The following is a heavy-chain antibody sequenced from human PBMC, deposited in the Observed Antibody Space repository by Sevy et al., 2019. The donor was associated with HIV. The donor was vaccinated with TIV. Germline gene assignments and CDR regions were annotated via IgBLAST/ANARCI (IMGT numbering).Heavy chain of an antibody. V-gene: IGHV3-43*01. CDR3: AKVLSGSYYNQEYYFDY. J-gene: IGHJ4*02. CDR2: ISWDGGST. D-gene: IGHD3-10*01. CDR1: GFTFDDYT. Sequence: GGSLRLSCAASGFTFDDYTMHWVRQAPGKGLEWVSLISWDGGSTYYADFVKGRFTISRANSNNSLYLQMNSLRTEDTALYYCAKVLSGSYYNQEYYFDYWGQGTLVTVSS.